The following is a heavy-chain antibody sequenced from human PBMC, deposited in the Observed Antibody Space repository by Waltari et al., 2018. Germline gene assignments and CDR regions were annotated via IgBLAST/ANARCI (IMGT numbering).Heavy chain of an antibody. D-gene: IGHD3-22*01. J-gene: IGHJ3*02. Sequence: QLLESGGGLVQPGGSLRLSCSDSGLTFRIFAMSWVRQAPGKGLEWVSGISNSGGDTYYADSVKGRFIISRDNSKKTLYLQMNSLRVEDTAVYYCARDQWFAFDIWGQGTMVTVSS. V-gene: IGHV3-23*01. CDR2: ISNSGGDT. CDR1: GLTFRIFA. CDR3: ARDQWFAFDI.